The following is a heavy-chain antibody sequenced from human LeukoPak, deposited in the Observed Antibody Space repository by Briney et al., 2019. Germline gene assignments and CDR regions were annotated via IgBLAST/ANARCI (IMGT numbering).Heavy chain of an antibody. Sequence: SGTPSLTCAVSGGSISSSNWWSWIRQPPGKGLEWIGEINHSGSTNYNPSLKSRVTISVDTSKNQFSLKLSSVTAADTAVYYCARGPRGLSRGAFDIWGQGTMVTVSS. D-gene: IGHD2/OR15-2a*01. J-gene: IGHJ3*02. V-gene: IGHV4-4*02. CDR2: INHSGST. CDR3: ARGPRGLSRGAFDI. CDR1: GGSISSSNW.